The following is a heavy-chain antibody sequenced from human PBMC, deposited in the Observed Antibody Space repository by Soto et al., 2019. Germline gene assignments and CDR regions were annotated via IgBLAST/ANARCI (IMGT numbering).Heavy chain of an antibody. J-gene: IGHJ6*02. D-gene: IGHD5-18*01. V-gene: IGHV3-23*01. CDR2: ISASGGST. Sequence: PGESLKISCAASGSTFSRYAMNWVRQAPGKGLEWVSGISASGGSTYYADFVKGRITISRDNPKSTLYLQMNSLRVDDTGEYYCARDRGTTAMVDYYYGMAVWGRGIRVTFSS. CDR3: ARDRGTTAMVDYYYGMAV. CDR1: GSTFSRYA.